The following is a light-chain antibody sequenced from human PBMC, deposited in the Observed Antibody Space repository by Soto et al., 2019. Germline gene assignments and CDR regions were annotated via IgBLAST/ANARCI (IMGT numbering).Light chain of an antibody. CDR2: DAS. V-gene: IGKV1-33*01. Sequence: DIQMTQSPSSLSASVGDRVSITCQASQDIGNYLNWYQQIPGKAPKLLIFDASKLESGVPSRFSGSGSGTDFTFTISSLQPEDIATYYCQQYETLPITFGQGTRLEIK. CDR1: QDIGNY. J-gene: IGKJ5*01. CDR3: QQYETLPIT.